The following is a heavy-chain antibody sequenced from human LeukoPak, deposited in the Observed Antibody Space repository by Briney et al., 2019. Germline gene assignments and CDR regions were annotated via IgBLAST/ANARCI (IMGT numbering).Heavy chain of an antibody. D-gene: IGHD3-10*01. V-gene: IGHV3-23*01. CDR3: AKKMGTGNFYFDY. CDR1: EFSFGNYA. Sequence: GGSLRLSCAASEFSFGNYAMSWVRQAPGKGLQWVSAITSSGSGTYYADSVKDRFTISRDNSKNTLYLQMNSLRAEDTAVYYCAKKMGTGNFYFDYWGQGTLVTVSS. J-gene: IGHJ4*02. CDR2: ITSSGSGT.